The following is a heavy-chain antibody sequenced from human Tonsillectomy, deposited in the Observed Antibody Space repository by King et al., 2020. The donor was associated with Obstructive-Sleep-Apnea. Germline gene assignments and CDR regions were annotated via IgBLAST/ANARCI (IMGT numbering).Heavy chain of an antibody. D-gene: IGHD3-10*01. Sequence: QLVQSGGGLVKPGGSLRLSCAASGFTFSSYSMNWVRQAPGKGREWVSSISSSINYIYYADSVKGRFTISRDNAKNSLYLQMNSLRADDTAVYYCARANGSGSYWHWGQGTLVTVSS. CDR3: ARANGSGSYWH. V-gene: IGHV3-21*01. CDR1: GFTFSSYS. CDR2: ISSSINYI. J-gene: IGHJ4*02.